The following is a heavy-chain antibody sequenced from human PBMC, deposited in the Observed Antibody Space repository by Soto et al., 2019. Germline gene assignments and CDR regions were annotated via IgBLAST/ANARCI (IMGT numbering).Heavy chain of an antibody. CDR3: AREDRDRETGLVPAAIDGMDV. Sequence: QDQLVQSGDEVKKPGSSVKVSCKASGGTFSRYSITWVRQAPGHGLEWIGRIIPIFGIASYAQKFQGRVTINADEYTSTAYMELSSLRSDDTAVYYCAREDRDRETGLVPAAIDGMDVWGQGTTVTVSS. J-gene: IGHJ6*02. D-gene: IGHD2-2*01. V-gene: IGHV1-69*08. CDR1: GGTFSRYS. CDR2: IIPIFGIA.